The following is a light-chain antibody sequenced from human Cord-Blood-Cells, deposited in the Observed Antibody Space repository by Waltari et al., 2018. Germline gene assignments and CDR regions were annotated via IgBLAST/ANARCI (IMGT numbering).Light chain of an antibody. Sequence: DIQMTQSPSSLPASVGERVTITCRASQSIMSDLNWYQQKPGKAPKLLIYAASSLQSGVPSRFSGSGSGTDFTLTISSLQPEDFATYYCQQSYSTPFTFGPGTKVDIK. J-gene: IGKJ3*01. CDR1: QSIMSD. CDR3: QQSYSTPFT. CDR2: AAS. V-gene: IGKV1-39*01.